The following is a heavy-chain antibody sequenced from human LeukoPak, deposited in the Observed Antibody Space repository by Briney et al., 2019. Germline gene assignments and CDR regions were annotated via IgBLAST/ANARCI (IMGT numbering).Heavy chain of an antibody. CDR1: GYTFTSYY. J-gene: IGHJ4*02. Sequence: GASVKVSCKASGYTFTSYYMHWVRQTPGQGLEWMGIINPSGGSTSYAQKFQGRVTMTRDTSTSTVYMELSSLRSEDTAVYYCARDLWQQLSQREFDYWGQGTLVTVSS. V-gene: IGHV1-46*01. CDR3: ARDLWQQLSQREFDY. CDR2: INPSGGST. D-gene: IGHD6-13*01.